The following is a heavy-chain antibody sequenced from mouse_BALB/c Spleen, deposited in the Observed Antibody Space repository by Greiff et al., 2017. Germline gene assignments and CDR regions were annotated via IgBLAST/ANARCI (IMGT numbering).Heavy chain of an antibody. D-gene: IGHD1-1*01. J-gene: IGHJ3*01. CDR1: GFTFSSYG. Sequence: EVMLVESGGDLVKPGGSLKLSCAASGFTFSSYGMSWVRQTPDKRLEWVATISSGGSYTYYPDSVKGRFTISRDNAKNTLYLQMSSLKSEDTAMYYCARQGDYGSSPWFAYWGQGTLVTVSA. CDR2: ISSGGSYT. V-gene: IGHV5-6*01. CDR3: ARQGDYGSSPWFAY.